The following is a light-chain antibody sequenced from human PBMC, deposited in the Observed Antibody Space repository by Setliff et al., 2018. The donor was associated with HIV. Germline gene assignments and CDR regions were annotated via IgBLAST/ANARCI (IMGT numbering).Light chain of an antibody. CDR1: SSDVGAYDF. Sequence: QSALTQPRSVSGSPGQSVTISCTGTSSDVGAYDFVSWHQKYPGKAPKLLIYDVNERPSGVPDRFSGSKSGNTASLTISGLQAEDEADYYCISYPTSSTPVFGSGTKVTVL. CDR3: ISYPTSSTPV. CDR2: DVN. V-gene: IGLV2-11*01. J-gene: IGLJ1*01.